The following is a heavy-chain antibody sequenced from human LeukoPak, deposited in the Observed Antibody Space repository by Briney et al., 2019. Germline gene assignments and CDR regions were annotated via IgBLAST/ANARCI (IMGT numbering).Heavy chain of an antibody. Sequence: GGPLRLSCAASGFTFSSYGMSWVRQAPGKGLEWVSPISGSGGSTYYADSVKGRFTISRDNSKNTLYLQMNSLRAEDTAVYYCAKSTSSGWYYFDYWGQGTLVTVSS. CDR3: AKSTSSGWYYFDY. CDR1: GFTFSSYG. J-gene: IGHJ4*02. V-gene: IGHV3-23*01. D-gene: IGHD6-19*01. CDR2: ISGSGGST.